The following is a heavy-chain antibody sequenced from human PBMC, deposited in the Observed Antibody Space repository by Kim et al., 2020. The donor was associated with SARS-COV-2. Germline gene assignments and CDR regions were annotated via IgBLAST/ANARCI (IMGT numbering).Heavy chain of an antibody. V-gene: IGHV4-61*01. CDR2: VYHSGST. D-gene: IGHD2-8*01. J-gene: IGHJ6*02. CDR1: GGSVRSGIYY. Sequence: SETLSLTCTVSGGSVRSGIYYWSWIRQSPREGLEWIGYVYHSGSTNYNPSLKSRVTISIDTSKNQFSLKMTSVTAADSAMYYCARVYYYHAMDVWGQGTT. CDR3: ARVYYYHAMDV.